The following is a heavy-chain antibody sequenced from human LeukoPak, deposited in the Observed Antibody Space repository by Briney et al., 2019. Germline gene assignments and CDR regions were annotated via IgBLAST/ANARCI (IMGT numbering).Heavy chain of an antibody. J-gene: IGHJ6*03. CDR2: TRFDGTIR. Sequence: PGGSLRLSCAASGFIFNNYGMHWVRQTPGKGLESVAFTRFDGTIRDYADSVEGRFTISRDNSKNMLYLQMNSLRTEDTALYYCAKEILLGYFYMDVWGKGTTVIVSS. CDR1: GFIFNNYG. D-gene: IGHD1-26*01. V-gene: IGHV3-30*02. CDR3: AKEILLGYFYMDV.